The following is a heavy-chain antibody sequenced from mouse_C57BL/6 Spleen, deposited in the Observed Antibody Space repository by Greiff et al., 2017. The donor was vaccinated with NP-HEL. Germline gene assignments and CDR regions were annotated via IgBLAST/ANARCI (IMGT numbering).Heavy chain of an antibody. CDR2: IYPGSGST. CDR3: ARGSNYGWYFDV. D-gene: IGHD2-5*01. V-gene: IGHV1-55*01. CDR1: GYTFTSYW. Sequence: VQLQQSGAELVKPGASVKMSCKASGYTFTSYWITWVKQRPGQGLEWIGDIYPGSGSTNYNEKFKSKATLTVDTSSSTAYMQLSSLTSEDSAVYYCARGSNYGWYFDVWGTGTTVTVSS. J-gene: IGHJ1*03.